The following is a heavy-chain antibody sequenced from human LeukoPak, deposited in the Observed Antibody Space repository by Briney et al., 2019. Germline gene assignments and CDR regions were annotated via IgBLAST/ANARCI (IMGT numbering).Heavy chain of an antibody. J-gene: IGHJ4*02. CDR1: GYTLTELS. Sequence: ASVKVSCKVSGYTLTELSMHWVRQAPGKGLEWMGVFDPEDGETIYAQKFQGRVTMTEDTSTDTAYMELSSLRSEDTAVYYCATASRDSSGWYGYYFDYWGQGTLVTVSS. CDR2: FDPEDGET. D-gene: IGHD6-19*01. V-gene: IGHV1-24*01. CDR3: ATASRDSSGWYGYYFDY.